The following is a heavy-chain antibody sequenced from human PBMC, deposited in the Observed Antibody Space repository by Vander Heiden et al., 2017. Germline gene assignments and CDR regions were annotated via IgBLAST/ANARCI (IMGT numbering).Heavy chain of an antibody. V-gene: IGHV3-15*07. CDR3: TTGGSYSAFDI. CDR2: IKSKAEGGAT. CDR1: GFTSTNAW. J-gene: IGHJ3*02. D-gene: IGHD1-26*01. Sequence: EVQLVESGGGLVKPGGSLILSCAVPGFTSTNAWMNWVRQASGKGLEWVGRIKSKAEGGATDYAAPVKGRFTISRDDSENTVYLQMNSLKSEDTAVYYCTTGGSYSAFDIWGQGTMVTVSS.